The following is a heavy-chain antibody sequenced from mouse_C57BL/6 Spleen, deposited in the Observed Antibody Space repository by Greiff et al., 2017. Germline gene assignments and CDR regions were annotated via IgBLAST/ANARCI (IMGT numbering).Heavy chain of an antibody. CDR1: GYTFTDYN. J-gene: IGHJ4*01. CDR3: ARAQSITTVVATDALDY. V-gene: IGHV1-18*01. D-gene: IGHD1-1*01. Sequence: VQLKQSGPELVKPGASVKIPCKASGYTFTDYNMDWVKQSHGKSLEWIGDINPNNGGTIYNKKFKGKATLTVDKSSSTAYMELRSLTSEDTAVYYCARAQSITTVVATDALDYWGQGTSVTVSS. CDR2: INPNNGGT.